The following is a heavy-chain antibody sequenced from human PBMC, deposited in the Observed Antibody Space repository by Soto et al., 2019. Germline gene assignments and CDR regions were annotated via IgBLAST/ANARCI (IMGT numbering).Heavy chain of an antibody. V-gene: IGHV3-33*01. D-gene: IGHD6-13*01. CDR1: GFTFSSYG. CDR2: IWYDGSNK. CDR3: ASAPLYSSSWYYGY. Sequence: QVQLVESGGGVVQPGRSLRLSCAASGFTFSSYGMHWVRQAPGKGLEWVAVIWYDGSNKYYADSVKGRFTISRDNSKHTLVLQMNSLTAEGTAGYYCASAPLYSSSWYYGYWGQGTLVTVSS. J-gene: IGHJ4*02.